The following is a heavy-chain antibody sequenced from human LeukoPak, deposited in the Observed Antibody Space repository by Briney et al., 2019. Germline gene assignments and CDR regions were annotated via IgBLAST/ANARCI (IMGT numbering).Heavy chain of an antibody. CDR1: GDSVSSNSAA. V-gene: IGHV6-1*01. CDR3: AREGSLRYFDWSLRSYGMDV. Sequence: SQTLSLTCAISGDSVSSNSAAWNWIRQSPSRGLEWLGRTYYRSKWYNDYAVSVKSRITINPDTSKNQFSLQLNSVTPEDTAVYYCAREGSLRYFDWSLRSYGMDVWGQGTTVTVSS. D-gene: IGHD3-9*01. CDR2: TYYRSKWYN. J-gene: IGHJ6*02.